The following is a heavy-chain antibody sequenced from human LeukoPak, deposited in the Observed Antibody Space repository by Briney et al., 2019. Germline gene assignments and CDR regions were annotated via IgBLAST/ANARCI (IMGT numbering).Heavy chain of an antibody. CDR3: ARDQSGSFFTWFDP. D-gene: IGHD1-26*01. CDR1: GGSISSYY. Sequence: SETLSLTCTVSGGSISSYYWSWIRQPPGKGLEWIGDIYYSGGTNYNPSLKSRVTISVDTSKNQFSLKLRSVTAADTAVYYCARDQSGSFFTWFDPWGQGTLVTVPS. V-gene: IGHV4-59*01. CDR2: IYYSGGT. J-gene: IGHJ5*02.